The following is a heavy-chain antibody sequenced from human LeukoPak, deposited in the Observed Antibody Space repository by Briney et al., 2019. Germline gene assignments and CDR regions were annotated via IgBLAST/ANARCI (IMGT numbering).Heavy chain of an antibody. CDR2: INPNSGGT. CDR1: GYTFTGYY. J-gene: IGHJ4*02. V-gene: IGHV1-2*02. D-gene: IGHD1-1*01. Sequence: ASVKVSCKASGYTFTGYYMHWVRQAPGQGLEWMGWINPNSGGTNYAQKFQGRVTMTRDTSISTAYMELSRLRSDDTAVYYCAKEGVDWNHSVYYFDYWGQGTLVTVSS. CDR3: AKEGVDWNHSVYYFDY.